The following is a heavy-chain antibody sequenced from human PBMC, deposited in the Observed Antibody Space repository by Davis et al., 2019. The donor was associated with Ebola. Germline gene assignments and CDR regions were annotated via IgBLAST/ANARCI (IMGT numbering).Heavy chain of an antibody. V-gene: IGHV3-21*04. CDR2: ISSSSSYI. J-gene: IGHJ6*03. CDR1: GFTFSSYS. D-gene: IGHD3-3*02. Sequence: GESLKISCAASGFTFSSYSMNWVGQAPGKGLEWVSSISSSSSYIYYADSVKGRFTISRDNAKNSLYLQMNSLRAEDTAVYYCAKDVAIFGVDIRGMENCYMDVWGKGTTVTVSS. CDR3: AKDVAIFGVDIRGMENCYMDV.